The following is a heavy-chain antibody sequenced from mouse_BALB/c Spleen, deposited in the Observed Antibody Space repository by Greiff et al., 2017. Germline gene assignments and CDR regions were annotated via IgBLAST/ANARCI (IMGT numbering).Heavy chain of an antibody. CDR1: GYTFTSYD. J-gene: IGHJ4*01. CDR2: IFPGDGST. CDR3: ATPYYYGSSMDY. Sequence: VQLQQSGAELVKPGASLKLSCKASGYTFTSYDINWVRQRPEQGLEWIVWIFPGDGSTKYNEKFKGKATLTTDKSSSTAYMQLSRLTSEDSAVYFCATPYYYGSSMDYWGQGTSVTVSS. V-gene: IGHV1S56*01. D-gene: IGHD1-1*01.